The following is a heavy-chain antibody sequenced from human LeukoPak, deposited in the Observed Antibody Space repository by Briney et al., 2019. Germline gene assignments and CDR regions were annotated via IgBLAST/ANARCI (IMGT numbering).Heavy chain of an antibody. Sequence: PGGSLRLSCAASGFTFSSYEMHWVRQAPGKGLEYVSTINSDGSRTYYANSVKGRFTISRDNSKNTLYLQMGSLRAEDTAVYYCARDPGVFGSFDYWGQGTLVTVSS. CDR2: INSDGSRT. D-gene: IGHD3-3*01. CDR1: GFTFSSYE. CDR3: ARDPGVFGSFDY. V-gene: IGHV3-64*01. J-gene: IGHJ4*02.